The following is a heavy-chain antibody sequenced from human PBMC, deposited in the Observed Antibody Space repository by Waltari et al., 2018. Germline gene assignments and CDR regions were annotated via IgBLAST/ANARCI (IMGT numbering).Heavy chain of an antibody. J-gene: IGHJ4*02. CDR1: GFAFMTYR. CDR3: ARGYNNGCDY. V-gene: IGHV3-7*04. D-gene: IGHD1-1*01. Sequence: EVQLVESGGGLVQPGGSLTLSCAAYGFAFMTYRLNWVRQAPGKGLEWVASMKEVGGQKYYVDSVKGRFTISKDNAKNSLYLHMNSLGAEDTGLYFCARGYNNGCDYWGQGTLVTVSS. CDR2: MKEVGGQK.